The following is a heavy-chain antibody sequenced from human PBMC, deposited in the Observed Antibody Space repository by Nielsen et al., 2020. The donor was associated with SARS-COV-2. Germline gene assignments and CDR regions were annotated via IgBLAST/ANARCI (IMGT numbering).Heavy chain of an antibody. CDR1: GFTFSSYS. Sequence: GGSLRLSCAASGFTFSSYSMNWVRQAPGKGLEWVSSISSSSSYIYYADSVKGRFTISRDNAKNSLYLQMNSLRAEDTAVYYCARGGAGVTAMVNGDYWGQGTLVTVSS. D-gene: IGHD5-18*01. CDR3: ARGGAGVTAMVNGDY. V-gene: IGHV3-21*01. J-gene: IGHJ4*02. CDR2: ISSSSSYI.